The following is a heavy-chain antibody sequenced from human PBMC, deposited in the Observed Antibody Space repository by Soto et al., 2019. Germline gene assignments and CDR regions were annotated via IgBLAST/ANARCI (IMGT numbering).Heavy chain of an antibody. CDR3: ARYRREAVAGYTLDN. D-gene: IGHD6-13*01. CDR1: GGSISSNY. J-gene: IGHJ4*02. V-gene: IGHV4-59*01. Sequence: ETLSLTCTASGGSISSNYWTWIRQPPGKGLEWIGYVYNSGSTNYNPSLKSRVTISEDTSKSQFSLKVNSMTAADTAVYYCARYRREAVAGYTLDNWGQGILVTVSS. CDR2: VYNSGST.